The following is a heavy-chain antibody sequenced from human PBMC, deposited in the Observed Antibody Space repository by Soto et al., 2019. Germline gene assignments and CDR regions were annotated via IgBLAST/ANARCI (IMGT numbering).Heavy chain of an antibody. CDR2: IYWDDDK. CDR3: ALEKYSGSPFDY. J-gene: IGHJ4*02. V-gene: IGHV2-5*02. D-gene: IGHD1-26*01. CDR1: GFSLSTSGVG. Sequence: QITLKESGPTLVKPTQTLTLTCTFSGFSLSTSGVGVGWIRQPPGKALEWLALIYWDDDKRYSPSLKSRLTITKHTSNNQVVLTMTNMDPVDTATYYCALEKYSGSPFDYWGQGTLVTVSS.